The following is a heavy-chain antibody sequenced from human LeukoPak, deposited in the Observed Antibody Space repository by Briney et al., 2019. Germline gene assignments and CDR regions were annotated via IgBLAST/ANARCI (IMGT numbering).Heavy chain of an antibody. CDR3: ARVRAIVVVPAALYYFDY. Sequence: GGSLRLSCAASGFTFSDYYMSWIRQAPGKGLERVSYISSSSSYTNYADSVKGRFTISRDNTKNSLYLQMSSLRAEDTAVYYCARVRAIVVVPAALYYFDYWGQGTLVTVSS. J-gene: IGHJ4*02. CDR1: GFTFSDYY. V-gene: IGHV3-11*06. CDR2: ISSSSSYT. D-gene: IGHD2-2*01.